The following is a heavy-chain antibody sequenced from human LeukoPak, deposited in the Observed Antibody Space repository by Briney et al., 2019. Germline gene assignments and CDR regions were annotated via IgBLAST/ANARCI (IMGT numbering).Heavy chain of an antibody. CDR2: IYYSGST. CDR3: ARRSEGYSGTYYFDY. CDR1: GGSISSSSYY. J-gene: IGHJ4*02. D-gene: IGHD1-7*01. V-gene: IGHV4-39*01. Sequence: SETLSLTCTVSGGSISSSSYYWGWIRQPPGKGLEWIGSIYYSGSTYYNPPLKSRVTISVDTSKNQFSLKLSSVTAADTAVYYCARRSEGYSGTYYFDYWGQGTLVTVSS.